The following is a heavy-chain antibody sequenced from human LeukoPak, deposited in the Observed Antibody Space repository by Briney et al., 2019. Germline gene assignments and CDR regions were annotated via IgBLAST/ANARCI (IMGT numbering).Heavy chain of an antibody. CDR2: TYYRSKWYN. CDR1: GDSVSSNSAA. V-gene: IGHV6-1*01. Sequence: SQTLSLTCAISGDSVSSNSAAWNWIRQSPSRGLEWLGRTYYRSKWYNDYAVSVNSRVTINPDTSKNQFSLQLNSVTPEDTAVYYCARVVQVYCSSTSCYVGAFDIWGQGTMVTVSS. D-gene: IGHD2-2*01. CDR3: ARVVQVYCSSTSCYVGAFDI. J-gene: IGHJ3*02.